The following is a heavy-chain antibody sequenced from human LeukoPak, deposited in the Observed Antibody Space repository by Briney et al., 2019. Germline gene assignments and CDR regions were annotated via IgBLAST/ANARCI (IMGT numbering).Heavy chain of an antibody. CDR1: GGSISSYY. CDR2: IHYSGST. CDR3: ARGSTMGYSSSWYR. D-gene: IGHD6-13*01. Sequence: SETLSLTCTVSGGSISSYYWNWIRQPPGKGLEWIGYIHYSGSTNYNPSLKSRVTISVDTSKNQFSLKLSSVTAADTAVYYCARGSTMGYSSSWYRWGQGTLVTVSS. J-gene: IGHJ4*02. V-gene: IGHV4-59*01.